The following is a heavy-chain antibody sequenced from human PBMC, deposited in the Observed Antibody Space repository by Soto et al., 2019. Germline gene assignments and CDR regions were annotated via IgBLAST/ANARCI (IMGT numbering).Heavy chain of an antibody. V-gene: IGHV1-18*04. CDR2: ISPKNGNT. CDR1: GYSFATYD. D-gene: IGHD5-12*01. J-gene: IGHJ5*02. Sequence: VKVSCKASGYSFATYDISWLRQAPGQGPEWMGRISPKNGNTNYAQTFQDRVTLTADTSSSTAYMELRGLTSDDTATYYCATSYDTGFDPWGQGTLVTVSS. CDR3: ATSYDTGFDP.